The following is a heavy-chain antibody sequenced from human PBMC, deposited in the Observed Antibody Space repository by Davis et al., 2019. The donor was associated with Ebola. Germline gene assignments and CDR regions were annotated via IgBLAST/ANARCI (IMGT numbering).Heavy chain of an antibody. CDR2: IYTSGST. V-gene: IGHV4-61*09. Sequence: PSETLSLTCTVSGGSISSGSYYWSWIRQPAGKGLEWIGHIYTSGSTNYNPSLKSRVTISVDTSKNQFSLKLSSVTAADTAVYYCAIPGSVYYYYMDVWGKGTTVTVSS. J-gene: IGHJ6*03. D-gene: IGHD3-10*01. CDR1: GGSISSGSYY. CDR3: AIPGSVYYYYMDV.